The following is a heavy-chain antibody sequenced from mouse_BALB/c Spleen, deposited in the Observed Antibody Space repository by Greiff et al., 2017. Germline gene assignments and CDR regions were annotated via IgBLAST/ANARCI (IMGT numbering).Heavy chain of an antibody. CDR2: IWAGGST. V-gene: IGHV2-9*02. CDR3: ARDRGFITTVVDYAMDY. D-gene: IGHD1-1*01. CDR1: GFSLTSYG. Sequence: VKVVESGPGLVAPSQSLSITCTVSGFSLTSYGVHWVRQPPGKGLEWLGVIWAGGSTNYNSALMSRLSISKDNSKSQVFLKMNSLQTDDTAMYYCARDRGFITTVVDYAMDYWGQGTSVTVSS. J-gene: IGHJ4*01.